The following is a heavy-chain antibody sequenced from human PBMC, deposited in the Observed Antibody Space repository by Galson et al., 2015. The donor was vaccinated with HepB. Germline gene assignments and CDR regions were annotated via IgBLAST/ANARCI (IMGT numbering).Heavy chain of an antibody. J-gene: IGHJ3*02. D-gene: IGHD2-21*01. CDR3: ARPPAYCGGDCLNAAFDI. CDR2: IYPGDSDT. V-gene: IGHV5-51*01. CDR1: GYSFTSYW. Sequence: QSGAEVKKPGESLKISCTGSGYSFTSYWIGWVRQMPGKGLEWMGIIYPGDSDTRYSPSFQGQVTISADKSISTAYLQRSSLKASDTAMYYCARPPAYCGGDCLNAAFDIWGQGTMVTVSS.